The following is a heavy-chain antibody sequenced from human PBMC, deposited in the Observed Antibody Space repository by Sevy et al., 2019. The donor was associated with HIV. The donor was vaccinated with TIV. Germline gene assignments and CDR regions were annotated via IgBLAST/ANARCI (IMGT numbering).Heavy chain of an antibody. D-gene: IGHD2-15*01. V-gene: IGHV3-30*18. CDR1: GFTFSTYG. J-gene: IGHJ4*02. Sequence: GGSLRLSCAASGFTFSTYGMHWVRQAPGKGLEWVAVLSYDGREKYYGNSVKGRFTIARDNSKNTLYLQMNSLRDEDTAVYYCAKVGPHCSGGTCYHALFDYWGQGTLVTVSS. CDR3: AKVGPHCSGGTCYHALFDY. CDR2: LSYDGREK.